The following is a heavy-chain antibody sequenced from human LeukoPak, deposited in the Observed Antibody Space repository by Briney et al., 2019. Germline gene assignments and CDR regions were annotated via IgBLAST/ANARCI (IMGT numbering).Heavy chain of an antibody. CDR1: GGSISSYY. D-gene: IGHD1-26*01. CDR2: IYTSGST. V-gene: IGHV4-4*07. Sequence: DPSETLSLTCTVSGGSISSYYWSWIRQPAGKGLEWIGRIYTSGSTNYNPSLKSRVTMPVDTSKNQFSLKLSSVTAADTAVYYCARDGRLSYYYGMDVWGQGTTVTVSS. CDR3: ARDGRLSYYYGMDV. J-gene: IGHJ6*02.